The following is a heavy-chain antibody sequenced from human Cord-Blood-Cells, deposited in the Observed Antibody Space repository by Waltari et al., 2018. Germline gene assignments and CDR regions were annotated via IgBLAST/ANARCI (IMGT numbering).Heavy chain of an antibody. Sequence: QVQLQESGQGLVKPSETLSLTCTVSGGSIRSYSWSWIRQPPGKGLEWIGYIYYSGSTNYNPSLKSRVTISVDTSKNQFSLKLSSVTAADTAVYYCASGVVTGGGWFDYWGQGTLVTVSS. CDR1: GGSIRSYS. CDR3: ASGVVTGGGWFDY. D-gene: IGHD2-21*02. CDR2: IYYSGST. J-gene: IGHJ4*02. V-gene: IGHV4-59*01.